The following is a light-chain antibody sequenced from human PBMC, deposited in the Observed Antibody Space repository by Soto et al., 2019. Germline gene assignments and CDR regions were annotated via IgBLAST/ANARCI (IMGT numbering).Light chain of an antibody. CDR3: QQYGSSPIT. J-gene: IGKJ5*01. V-gene: IGKV3-20*01. CDR2: GAS. CDR1: QSVSRRY. Sequence: EIVLTQSPGTLSLSPGERATLSCRASQSVSRRYLAWYQQKPGQAPRFLIYGASSRATGIPDRFSGSGSGTDFTLTISRLGPEDFAVYYCQQYGSSPITFGQGTRLEIK.